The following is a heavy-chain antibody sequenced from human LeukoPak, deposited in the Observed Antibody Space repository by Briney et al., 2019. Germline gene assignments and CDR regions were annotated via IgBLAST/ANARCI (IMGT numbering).Heavy chain of an antibody. D-gene: IGHD1-26*01. V-gene: IGHV3-48*01. Sequence: GGSLRLSCAASGFTFSNYNMNWVRQAPGKGLEWVSYISATSDTVYYADSVKGRFTISRDNGKDSLYLQMNSLRAEDTAVYYCVFPSWDYWGQGTLVTVSS. CDR3: VFPSWDY. CDR1: GFTFSNYN. CDR2: ISATSDTV. J-gene: IGHJ4*02.